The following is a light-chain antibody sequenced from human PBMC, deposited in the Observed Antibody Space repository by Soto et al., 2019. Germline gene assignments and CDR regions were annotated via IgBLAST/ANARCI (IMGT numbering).Light chain of an antibody. V-gene: IGKV3-11*01. CDR3: QQGLT. Sequence: EIVLTQSPATLSLSPGERATLSCRASQSVSSYLAWYQQKPGHAPRLLIYDASNRATGIPARFSGSGSGTDFTLTISSLEPEDFAVYYCQQGLTFGGGTKVEIK. CDR2: DAS. CDR1: QSVSSY. J-gene: IGKJ4*01.